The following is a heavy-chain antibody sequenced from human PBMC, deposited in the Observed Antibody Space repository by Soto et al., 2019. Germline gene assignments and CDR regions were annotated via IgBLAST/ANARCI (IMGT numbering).Heavy chain of an antibody. D-gene: IGHD6-13*01. CDR3: ARGAAAGIDYYAMDV. J-gene: IGHJ6*02. Sequence: QVQLVESGGGVVQPGRSLRLSCAASGFTFSSYAMHWVRQAPGKGLERVTIISYDGSNKYYADFVKGQFTISRDNSKNTLYLQMNSLGTEDTAVYYCARGAAAGIDYYAMDVWGQGTTVTVSS. CDR1: GFTFSSYA. V-gene: IGHV3-30-3*01. CDR2: ISYDGSNK.